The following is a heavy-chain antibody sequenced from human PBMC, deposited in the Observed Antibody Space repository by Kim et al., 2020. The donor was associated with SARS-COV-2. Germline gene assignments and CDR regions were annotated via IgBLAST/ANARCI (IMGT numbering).Heavy chain of an antibody. D-gene: IGHD6-13*01. CDR2: IYHSRST. J-gene: IGHJ4*02. CDR1: GGSISSSNW. CDR3: ASSSSWYHTRYYYFDY. Sequence: SETLSLTCAVSGGSISSSNWWSWVRQPPGKGLEWIGEIYHSRSTNYNPSLKSRVTISVDKSKNQFSLKLSSVTAADTAVYYCASSSSWYHTRYYYFDYWGQGTLVTVSS. V-gene: IGHV4-4*02.